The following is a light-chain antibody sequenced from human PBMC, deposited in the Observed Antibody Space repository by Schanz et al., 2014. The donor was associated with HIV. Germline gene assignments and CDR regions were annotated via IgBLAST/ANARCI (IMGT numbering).Light chain of an antibody. CDR1: SSNIGSNY. CDR3: AAWDDSLSAVV. J-gene: IGLJ2*01. V-gene: IGLV1-47*01. Sequence: QSVLTQPPSASGTPGQRVTISCSGSSSNIGSNYVYWYQQLPGTAPKLLIYRNNQRPSGVPDRFSGSKSGTSASLAISGLXXXDEADYYCAAWDDSLSAVVFGGGTKLTVL. CDR2: RNN.